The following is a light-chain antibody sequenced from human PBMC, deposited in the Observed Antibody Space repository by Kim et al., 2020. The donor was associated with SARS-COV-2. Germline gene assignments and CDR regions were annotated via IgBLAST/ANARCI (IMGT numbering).Light chain of an antibody. CDR3: QVWENTLRT. CDR2: YDS. CDR1: NIGRKS. Sequence: SYELTQPPSVSVAPGKTARITCGGNNIGRKSIHWYQHKPGQPPVLVIYYDSDRPPGVSERFSASNSGNTATLAISSVEPGDEADYYCQVWENTLRTFGGGTQLTVL. V-gene: IGLV3-21*01. J-gene: IGLJ2*01.